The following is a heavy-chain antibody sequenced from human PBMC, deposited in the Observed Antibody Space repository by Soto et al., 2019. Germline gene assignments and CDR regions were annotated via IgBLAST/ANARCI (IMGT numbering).Heavy chain of an antibody. D-gene: IGHD2-2*01. CDR2: INSDGSST. CDR1: GFTFSSYW. CDR3: ARELPDIVVVPAAISYYYYGMDV. Sequence: GGSLRLSCAASGFTFSSYWMHWVRQAPGKGLVWVSRINSDGSSTSYADSVKGRFTISRDNAKNTLYLQMNSLRAEDTAVYYCARELPDIVVVPAAISYYYYGMDVWGQGTTVTVSS. J-gene: IGHJ6*02. V-gene: IGHV3-74*01.